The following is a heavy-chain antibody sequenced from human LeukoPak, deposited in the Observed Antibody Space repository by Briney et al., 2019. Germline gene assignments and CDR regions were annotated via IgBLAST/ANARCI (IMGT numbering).Heavy chain of an antibody. V-gene: IGHV3-73*01. D-gene: IGHD3-22*01. CDR2: IRSKANSYAT. J-gene: IGHJ4*02. CDR3: TSQYYYDSSGYYEVDY. CDR1: GFTFSSSA. Sequence: GGSLRLSCAASGFTFSSSAMHWVRQASGKGLEWVGRIRSKANSYATAYAASVKGRFTISRDDSKNTAYLQMNSLKTEDTAVYYCTSQYYYDSSGYYEVDYWGQGTLVTVSS.